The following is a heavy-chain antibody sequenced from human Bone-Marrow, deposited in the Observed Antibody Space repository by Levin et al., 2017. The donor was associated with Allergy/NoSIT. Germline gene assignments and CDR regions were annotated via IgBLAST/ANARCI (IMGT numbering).Heavy chain of an antibody. CDR1: GYDFTGFF. CDR3: ARGSEEFTGYDLTY. D-gene: IGHD5-12*01. Sequence: GASVKVSCKASGYDFTGFFIHWVRQAPGQGLEWMGWMNPNSGGTNLAQKFQDSVTMTRDRSLSTAYMELTRLKYDDTAVYYCARGSEEFTGYDLTYWGQGTLVTVSS. CDR2: MNPNSGGT. J-gene: IGHJ4*02. V-gene: IGHV1-2*04.